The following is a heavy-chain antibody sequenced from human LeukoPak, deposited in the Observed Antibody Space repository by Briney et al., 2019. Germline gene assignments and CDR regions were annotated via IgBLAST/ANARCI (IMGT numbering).Heavy chain of an antibody. CDR1: GYTFTGYY. Sequence: ASVKVSCKASGYTFTGYYMHWVRQAPGQGLEWMGRINPNSGGTNYAPKFQGRVTMTRDTSISTAYMELSRLRSDDMAVYYCARDFSSGYFDYWGQGTLVTVSS. D-gene: IGHD6-19*01. J-gene: IGHJ4*02. CDR3: ARDFSSGYFDY. CDR2: INPNSGGT. V-gene: IGHV1-2*06.